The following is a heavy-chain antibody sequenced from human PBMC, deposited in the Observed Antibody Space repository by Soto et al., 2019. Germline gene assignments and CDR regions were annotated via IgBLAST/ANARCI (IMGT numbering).Heavy chain of an antibody. Sequence: GESMKISCKGSGYTFTSYWIGWVRQMPGKGLEWMGIIQPGDSDTRYSPSFQGQVTILADKSISTAYLQWSSLKASDTAMYYCVRHDRGGYYAYWCQGSRVTVSS. D-gene: IGHD3-22*01. J-gene: IGHJ4*02. V-gene: IGHV5-51*01. CDR2: IQPGDSDT. CDR3: VRHDRGGYYAY. CDR1: GYTFTSYW.